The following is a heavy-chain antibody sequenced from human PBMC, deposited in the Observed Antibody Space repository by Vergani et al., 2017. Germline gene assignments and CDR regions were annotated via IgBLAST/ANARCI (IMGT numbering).Heavy chain of an antibody. Sequence: QVQLVESGGGVVQPGRSLRLSCAASGFTFSSYGMHWVRQAPGKGLEWVAVISYDGSNKYYADSVKGRFTISRDNSKNTLYLQMNSLRAEDTAVYYCAKDPGGMVYNWFDPWGQGTLVTVAS. V-gene: IGHV3-30*18. CDR1: GFTFSSYG. J-gene: IGHJ5*02. CDR2: ISYDGSNK. CDR3: AKDPGGMVYNWFDP. D-gene: IGHD3-10*01.